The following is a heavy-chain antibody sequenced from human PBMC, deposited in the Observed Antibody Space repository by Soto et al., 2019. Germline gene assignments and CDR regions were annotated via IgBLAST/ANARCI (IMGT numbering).Heavy chain of an antibody. CDR1: GFTFSSYA. CDR2: ISGSGIST. Sequence: EGQLLESGGGLVQPGGSLRLSCAASGFTFSSYAMNWVRQAPGKGLECVSAISGSGISTYYADSLKGRFTISRDNSNNTLYLQMNSLRAEDTAVYYCAEGRADHYYGMDVWGQGPTVTVSS. J-gene: IGHJ6*02. V-gene: IGHV3-23*01. CDR3: AEGRADHYYGMDV.